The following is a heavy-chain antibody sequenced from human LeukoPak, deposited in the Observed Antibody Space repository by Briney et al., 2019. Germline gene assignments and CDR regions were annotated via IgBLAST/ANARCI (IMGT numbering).Heavy chain of an antibody. CDR2: ISSSGSTI. J-gene: IGHJ4*02. D-gene: IGHD3-9*01. CDR3: ARDYPDILTGYPHVSYFDY. Sequence: PGRSLRFSCAASGFTFSSYAMHWVRQAPGKGLEWVSYISSSGSTIYYADSVKGRFTISRDNAKNSLYLQMNSLRAEDTAVYYCARDYPDILTGYPHVSYFDYWGQGTLVTVSS. V-gene: IGHV3-48*03. CDR1: GFTFSSYA.